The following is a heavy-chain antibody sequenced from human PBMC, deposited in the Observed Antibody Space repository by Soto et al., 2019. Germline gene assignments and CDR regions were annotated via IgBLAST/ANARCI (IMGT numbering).Heavy chain of an antibody. V-gene: IGHV3-30*18. Sequence: GGSLRLSCAASGFPSRNYGMHWVRQAPGQGLEWVAVLSYDGSNKYYADSVKGRFTLSRDNSKNTLYLQMNSLRAEDTAVYYCAKDVDIAATISYGMDVWGQGTTVTVSS. CDR2: LSYDGSNK. CDR1: GFPSRNYG. D-gene: IGHD5-12*01. CDR3: AKDVDIAATISYGMDV. J-gene: IGHJ6*02.